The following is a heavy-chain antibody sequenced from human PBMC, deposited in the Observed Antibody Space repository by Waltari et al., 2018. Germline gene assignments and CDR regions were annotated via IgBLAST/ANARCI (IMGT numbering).Heavy chain of an antibody. D-gene: IGHD6-25*01. Sequence: QVQLVQSGSELKNPRASVQVSCKASGYDFTYYTINWVRQAPGQGLEWMGRINTNTGDPIYVQDFTGRFVFSLDTSVRTAYLQISSLQPEDTAIYYCARTGGGATYWGQGTLLTVSS. J-gene: IGHJ4*02. CDR3: ARTGGGATY. CDR1: GYDFTYYT. V-gene: IGHV7-4-1*02. CDR2: INTNTGDP.